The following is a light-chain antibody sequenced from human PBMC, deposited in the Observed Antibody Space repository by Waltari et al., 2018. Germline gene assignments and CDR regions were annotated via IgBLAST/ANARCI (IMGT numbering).Light chain of an antibody. CDR2: GTS. CDR1: QSIGTY. CDR3: QQYYAAPYT. V-gene: IGKV3-20*01. J-gene: IGKJ2*01. Sequence: EIVLTQSPGTLSLSPGERATLSCRASQSIGTYIAWYQQKPGQAPRLLIYGTSRRATASPDRFSGSGSGTDFSLTISSLQAEDVAIYSCQQYYAAPYTFGQGTKVEIK.